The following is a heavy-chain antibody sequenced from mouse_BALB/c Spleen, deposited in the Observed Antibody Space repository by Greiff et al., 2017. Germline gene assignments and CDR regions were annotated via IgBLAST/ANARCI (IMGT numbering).Heavy chain of an antibody. CDR1: GFSLTSYG. CDR2: IWAGGST. CDR3: ASQYGNYGPFAY. D-gene: IGHD2-10*02. V-gene: IGHV2-9*02. J-gene: IGHJ3*01. Sequence: VKVVESGPGLVAPSQSLSITCTVSGFSLTSYGVHWVRQPPGKGLEWLGVIWAGGSTNYNSALMSRLSISKDNSKSQVFLKMNSLQTDDTAMYYCASQYGNYGPFAYWGQGTLVTVSA.